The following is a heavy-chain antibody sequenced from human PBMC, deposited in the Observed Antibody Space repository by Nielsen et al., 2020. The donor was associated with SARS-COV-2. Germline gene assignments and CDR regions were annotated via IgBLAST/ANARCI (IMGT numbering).Heavy chain of an antibody. CDR1: GYTFTSYD. Sequence: ASVKVSCKASGYTFTSYDINWVRQATGQGLEWMGWMNPNSGNTGYAQKFQGRVTMTRNTSISTAYMELSSLRSEDTAVYYCARRRIAADWFDPWGQGTLVTVSS. V-gene: IGHV1-8*01. D-gene: IGHD6-13*01. CDR3: ARRRIAADWFDP. CDR2: MNPNSGNT. J-gene: IGHJ5*02.